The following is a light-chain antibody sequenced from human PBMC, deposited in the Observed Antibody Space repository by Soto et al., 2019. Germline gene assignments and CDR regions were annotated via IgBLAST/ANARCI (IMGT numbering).Light chain of an antibody. Sequence: QSALTQPASVSGSPGQSITISCTGTSSDVGSYNLVSWYQQHTGKSPKLMIYEGSKRHSGVSNRCSGSKSGNTASLTISGLQAEDEARYYCCSSAGSSTVVFGGGPKLNVL. J-gene: IGLJ2*01. CDR3: CSSAGSSTVV. CDR1: SSDVGSYNL. CDR2: EGS. V-gene: IGLV2-23*01.